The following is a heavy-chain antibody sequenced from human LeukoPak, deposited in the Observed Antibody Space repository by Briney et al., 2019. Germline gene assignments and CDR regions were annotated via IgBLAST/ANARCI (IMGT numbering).Heavy chain of an antibody. D-gene: IGHD3-22*01. CDR3: ARGRHGNRGKSGYYDSSVP. Sequence: ASVKVSCKASGYTFTSYVINWVRQATGQGLEWMGWMNPNSGNTGYAQKFQGRVTMTRNTSISTAYMELSSLRSEDTAVYYCARGRHGNRGKSGYYDSSVPWGQGTLVTVSS. CDR2: MNPNSGNT. CDR1: GYTFTSYV. V-gene: IGHV1-8*01. J-gene: IGHJ5*02.